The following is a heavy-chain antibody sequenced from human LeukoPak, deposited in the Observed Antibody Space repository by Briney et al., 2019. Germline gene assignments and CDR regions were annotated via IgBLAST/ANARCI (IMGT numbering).Heavy chain of an antibody. CDR1: GGSVRSYY. Sequence: SETLSLTCTVSGGSVRSYYWSWIRQPPGEGLEWIAYIHNSGSTNYNPSLKSRVTISVDTSKNQFSLKLSSVTAADTAVYYCARAPGGVPAAHFDYWGQGTLVTVSS. J-gene: IGHJ4*02. V-gene: IGHV4-59*02. CDR2: IHNSGST. CDR3: ARAPGGVPAAHFDY. D-gene: IGHD2-2*01.